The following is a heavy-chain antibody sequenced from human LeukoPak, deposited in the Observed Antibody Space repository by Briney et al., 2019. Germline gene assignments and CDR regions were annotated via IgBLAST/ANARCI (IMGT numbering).Heavy chain of an antibody. CDR3: TRELQLALLFDY. V-gene: IGHV3-74*03. J-gene: IGHJ4*02. CDR2: INSDGTST. CDR1: RFIFSNHG. Sequence: GGSLRLSCAASRFIFSNHGMHWVRQAPGKGLVWVSRINSDGTSTTYADSVKGRFTMSRDNAKNTLYLQMNSLRAEDTAVYYCTRELQLALLFDYWGQGTLVTVSS. D-gene: IGHD6-13*01.